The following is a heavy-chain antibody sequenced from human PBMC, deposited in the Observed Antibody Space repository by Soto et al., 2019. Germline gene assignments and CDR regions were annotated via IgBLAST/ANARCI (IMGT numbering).Heavy chain of an antibody. CDR1: GGSFSGYF. Sequence: SETLSLTCDVYGGSFSGYFWNWIRQSPGKGLEWIGKVNHNGRNNYNPSLKSRVTISLDMSKKQISLKLTSVTVADTAVYYCARGGRSDWQVAFDFWGQGTMVTVSS. CDR3: ARGGRSDWQVAFDF. J-gene: IGHJ3*01. CDR2: VNHNGRN. V-gene: IGHV4-34*01. D-gene: IGHD6-19*01.